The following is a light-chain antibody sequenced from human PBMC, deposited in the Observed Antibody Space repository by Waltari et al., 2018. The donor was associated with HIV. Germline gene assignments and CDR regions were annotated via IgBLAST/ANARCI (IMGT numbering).Light chain of an antibody. Sequence: QSVLTQPPSVSGAPGQRVTISCTGSSSTIGAGYDVHWNQQLPGTAPRVLIYGNSNRPSGVPDRFSGSKSGTSASLAITGLQAEDEADYYCQSYDTSLSGSGVFGGGTKLTVL. CDR2: GNS. CDR1: SSTIGAGYD. J-gene: IGLJ2*01. CDR3: QSYDTSLSGSGV. V-gene: IGLV1-40*01.